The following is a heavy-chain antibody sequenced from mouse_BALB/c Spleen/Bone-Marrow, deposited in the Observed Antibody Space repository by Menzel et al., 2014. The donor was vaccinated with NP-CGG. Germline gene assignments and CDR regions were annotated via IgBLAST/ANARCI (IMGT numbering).Heavy chain of an antibody. J-gene: IGHJ4*01. CDR1: GFTFSSYA. V-gene: IGHV5-9-3*01. CDR3: ARRTLYRYDAGAMDY. D-gene: IGHD2-14*01. CDR2: ISSGGSYT. Sequence: EVKLVESGGGLVKPGGSLELSCAASGFTFSSYAMSWVRQTPEKRLEWVATISSGGSYTYYPDSVKGRFTISRGNAKNTLYLQMSSLRSEDTAMYYCARRTLYRYDAGAMDYWGQGTSVTVSS.